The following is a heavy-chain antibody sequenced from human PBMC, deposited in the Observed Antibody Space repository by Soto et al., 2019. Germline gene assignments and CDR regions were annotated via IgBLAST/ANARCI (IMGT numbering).Heavy chain of an antibody. V-gene: IGHV1-69*01. D-gene: IGHD2-15*01. CDR2: IIPIFGTA. CDR3: ARDRGGYCSGGSCYSSDDY. Sequence: QVQLVQSGAEVQKPGSSVKVSCKASGGTFSSYAISWVRQAPGQGLEWMGGIIPIFGTANYAQKFQGRVTITADESTSTAYMELSSLRSEDTAVYYCARDRGGYCSGGSCYSSDDYWGQGTLVTVSS. J-gene: IGHJ4*02. CDR1: GGTFSSYA.